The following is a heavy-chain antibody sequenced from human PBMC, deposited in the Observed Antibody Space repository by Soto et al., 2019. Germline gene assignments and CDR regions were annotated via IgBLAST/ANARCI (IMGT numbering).Heavy chain of an antibody. CDR3: ARDVRTGTPENAEFDY. V-gene: IGHV1-2*02. J-gene: IGHJ4*02. CDR2: INPNSGGT. CDR1: GYTFTGYY. D-gene: IGHD1-7*01. Sequence: QVQLVQSGAEVKKPGASVKVSCKASGYTFTGYYMHWVRQAPGQGLEWMGWINPNSGGTNYAQKFQGRVTMTRDTSISKAYMELRRLRSDDTAVYYCARDVRTGTPENAEFDYWGQGTLVNASS.